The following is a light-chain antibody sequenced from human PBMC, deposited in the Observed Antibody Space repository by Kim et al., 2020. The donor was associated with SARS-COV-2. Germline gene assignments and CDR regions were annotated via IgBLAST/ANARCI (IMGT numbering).Light chain of an antibody. CDR3: QQYYSYPLR. V-gene: IGKV1-8*01. Sequence: AIRITQSPSSLSASTGDRVTITCRASQGISSYLAWYQQKPGKAPKLLIYAASTLQSGVPSRFSGSGSGTDFTLTISCLQSEDFATYYCQQYYSYPLRFGQGTKLEI. CDR2: AAS. J-gene: IGKJ2*03. CDR1: QGISSY.